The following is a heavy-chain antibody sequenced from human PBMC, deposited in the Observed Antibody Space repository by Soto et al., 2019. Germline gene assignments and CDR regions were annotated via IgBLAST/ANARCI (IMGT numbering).Heavy chain of an antibody. CDR3: ARLSGDHSAFFSYGMDA. J-gene: IGHJ6*02. V-gene: IGHV3-74*01. CDR1: GFTFDTYW. CDR2: INSDWTIM. Sequence: PGGSLRLSCAASGFTFDTYWMNWVRQAPGKGPEWLSGINSDWTIMSYADSVKGRFTISRDNARNTLSLQMNSLRADDTAVYYCARLSGDHSAFFSYGMDAWGQGTTVTVSS. D-gene: IGHD2-21*01.